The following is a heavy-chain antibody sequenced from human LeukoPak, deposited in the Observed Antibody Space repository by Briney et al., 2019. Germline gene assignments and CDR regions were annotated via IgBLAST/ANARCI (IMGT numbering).Heavy chain of an antibody. Sequence: SQTLSLTCTVSGGSISSGDYYWSWIRQPPGKGLEWIGYIYYSGSTYYNPSLKSRVTISVDTSENQFSLKLSSVTAADTAVYYCASGVTVTTSDAFDIWGQGTMVTVSS. D-gene: IGHD4-17*01. CDR2: IYYSGST. V-gene: IGHV4-30-4*01. CDR1: GGSISSGDYY. CDR3: ASGVTVTTSDAFDI. J-gene: IGHJ3*02.